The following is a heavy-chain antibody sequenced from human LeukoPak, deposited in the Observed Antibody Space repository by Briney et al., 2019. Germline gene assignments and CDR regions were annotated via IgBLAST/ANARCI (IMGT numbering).Heavy chain of an antibody. CDR2: ISSSSSYI. D-gene: IGHD1-14*01. Sequence: GGSLRLSCAASRFTFSSYSMNWVRQAPGKGLEWVSSISSSSSYIYYADSVKGRFTISRDNAKNSLYLQMNSLRAEDTAVYYCARVGPWVNPDYYYYMDVWGKGTTVTVSS. V-gene: IGHV3-21*01. CDR1: RFTFSSYS. CDR3: ARVGPWVNPDYYYYMDV. J-gene: IGHJ6*03.